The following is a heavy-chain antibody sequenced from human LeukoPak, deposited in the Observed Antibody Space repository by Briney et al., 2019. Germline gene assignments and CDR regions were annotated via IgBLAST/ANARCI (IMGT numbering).Heavy chain of an antibody. D-gene: IGHD6-13*01. Sequence: PSETLSLTCAVSGGSISSGGYSWSWIRQPPGKGLEWIGEINHSGSTNYNPSLKSRVTISVDTSKNQFPLKLSSVTAADTAAYYCARGTRQLVLFYFDYWGQGTLVTVSS. V-gene: IGHV4-34*01. CDR3: ARGTRQLVLFYFDY. J-gene: IGHJ4*02. CDR1: GGSISSGGYS. CDR2: INHSGST.